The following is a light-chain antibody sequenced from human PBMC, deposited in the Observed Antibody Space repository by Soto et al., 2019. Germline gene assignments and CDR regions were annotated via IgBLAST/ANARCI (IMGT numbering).Light chain of an antibody. CDR2: GAS. CDR3: QQYNIWPLT. J-gene: IGKJ4*01. V-gene: IGKV3-15*01. CDR1: QTVNNN. Sequence: EIVMTQSPATLSVSPGERATLSCRASQTVNNNLAWYQQKPGQAPRLLIYGASARATGIPARFSGSGSGTEFTLTISSLQSEDFAVYYCQQYNIWPLTFGGGTKVEIK.